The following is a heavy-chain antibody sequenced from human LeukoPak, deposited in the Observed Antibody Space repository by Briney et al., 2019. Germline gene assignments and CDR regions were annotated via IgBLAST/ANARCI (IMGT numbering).Heavy chain of an antibody. CDR1: GFTFRNHW. CDR2: ITPDGSGD. J-gene: IGHJ4*02. CDR3: ARLMGTVTTYDY. D-gene: IGHD1-7*01. Sequence: GGSLRLSCAASGFTFRNHWMSWVRRAPGRGLEWVASITPDGSGDYYLDSVKGRFTISRDNAENSLFLQMSSLGAEDTAVYYCARLMGTVTTYDYWGQGTLVTVSS. V-gene: IGHV3-7*01.